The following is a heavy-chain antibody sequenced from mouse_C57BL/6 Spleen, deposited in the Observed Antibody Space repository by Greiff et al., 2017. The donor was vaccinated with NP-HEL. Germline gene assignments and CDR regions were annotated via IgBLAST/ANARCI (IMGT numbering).Heavy chain of an antibody. D-gene: IGHD2-5*01. CDR3: ASDEDYSNYPFAY. J-gene: IGHJ3*01. CDR2: FYPGSGSI. Sequence: VQLQESGAELVKPGASVKLSCKASGYTFTEYSIHWVKQRSGQGLEWIGWFYPGSGSIKYNEKFKDKATLTADKSSSTVYIELSRLTSEDSAVYFCASDEDYSNYPFAYWGQGTLVTVSA. V-gene: IGHV1-62-2*01. CDR1: GYTFTEYS.